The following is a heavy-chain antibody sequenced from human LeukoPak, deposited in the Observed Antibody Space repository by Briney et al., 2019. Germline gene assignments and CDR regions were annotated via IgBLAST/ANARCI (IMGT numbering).Heavy chain of an antibody. Sequence: GGSLRLSCAASGFTVSSNYMSWVRQAPGKGLEWLSVLYSGGSTYYSDSVKGRFTISRDNSKNTLFLQMKSLRAEDTAVYYCARHSGFSWGEVYYWGQGTLVTVSS. CDR2: LYSGGST. D-gene: IGHD5-18*01. J-gene: IGHJ4*02. V-gene: IGHV3-53*01. CDR3: ARHSGFSWGEVYY. CDR1: GFTVSSNY.